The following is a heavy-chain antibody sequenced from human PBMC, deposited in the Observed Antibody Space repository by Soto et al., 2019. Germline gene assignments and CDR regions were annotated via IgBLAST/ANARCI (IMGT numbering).Heavy chain of an antibody. D-gene: IGHD3-10*01. Sequence: SETLSFTCTVSGGSISSGDYYWSWIRQPPGKGLEWIGYIYYSGSTYYNPSLKSRVTISVDTSKNQFSLKLSSVTAADTAVYYCASESHYGSGSSWGQGTLVTVSS. CDR3: ASESHYGSGSS. V-gene: IGHV4-30-4*01. CDR2: IYYSGST. CDR1: GGSISSGDYY. J-gene: IGHJ5*02.